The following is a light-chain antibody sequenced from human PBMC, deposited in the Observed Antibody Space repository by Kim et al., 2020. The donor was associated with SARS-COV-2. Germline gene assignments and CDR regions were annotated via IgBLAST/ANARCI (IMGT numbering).Light chain of an antibody. CDR1: SGSIASNY. Sequence: TVTIACTRSSGSIASNYVQCYQQRPGSAPTTVIYEDNQRPAGVPDRFSGSIDSSSNAASLAISGLKTEDEADFYCQSYDSSNHWVFGGGTQLTVL. J-gene: IGLJ3*02. CDR3: QSYDSSNHWV. CDR2: EDN. V-gene: IGLV6-57*03.